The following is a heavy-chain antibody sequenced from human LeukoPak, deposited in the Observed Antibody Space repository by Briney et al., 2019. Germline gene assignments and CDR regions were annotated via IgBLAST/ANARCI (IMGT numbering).Heavy chain of an antibody. D-gene: IGHD1-26*01. V-gene: IGHV3-23*01. Sequence: GASLRLSCAASGFTFSSYAMSWVRQAPGKGVDWVSRISDNADNTYYTDSVKGRFTISRDNSNNTLYLQMNSLRADDTAVYYCAKGKSGSSGAFDIWGQGTMVTVSP. CDR1: GFTFSSYA. J-gene: IGHJ3*02. CDR2: ISDNADNT. CDR3: AKGKSGSSGAFDI.